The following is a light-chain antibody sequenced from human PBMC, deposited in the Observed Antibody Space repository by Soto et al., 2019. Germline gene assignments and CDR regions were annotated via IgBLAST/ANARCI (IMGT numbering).Light chain of an antibody. J-gene: IGLJ3*02. CDR3: TSSTSSATRV. CDR2: GVT. Sequence: QSALTQPASVSGSPGQSITISCTGTNSDVGAYNHVSWFQQHPGKVPKLVIYGVTNRPSGVSHRFSGSKSGNTASLTITGLQAEDEADYYCTSSTSSATRVFGGGTKVTVL. V-gene: IGLV2-14*01. CDR1: NSDVGAYNH.